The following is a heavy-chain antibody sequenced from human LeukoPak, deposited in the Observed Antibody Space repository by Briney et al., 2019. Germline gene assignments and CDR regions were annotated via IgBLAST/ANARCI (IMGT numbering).Heavy chain of an antibody. Sequence: PSETLSLTCTVSGGSISSSSYYRGWIRQPPGKGLEWIGSIYYSGSTYYNPSLKSRVTISVDTSKNQFSLKLSSVTAADTAVYYCARDDHSGSYPFDYWGQGTLVTVSS. V-gene: IGHV4-39*07. J-gene: IGHJ4*02. CDR3: ARDDHSGSYPFDY. CDR2: IYYSGST. D-gene: IGHD1-26*01. CDR1: GGSISSSSYY.